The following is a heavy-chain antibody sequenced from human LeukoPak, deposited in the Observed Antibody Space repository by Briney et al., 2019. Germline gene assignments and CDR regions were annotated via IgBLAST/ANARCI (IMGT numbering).Heavy chain of an antibody. CDR3: SRDGGFLYYFDY. D-gene: IGHD2/OR15-2a*01. CDR2: IRSKAYGGTT. V-gene: IGHV3-49*04. J-gene: IGHJ4*02. CDR1: GFTFSSYS. Sequence: GGSLRLSCAASGFTFSSYSMNWVRQAPGKGLEWVAFIRSKAYGGTTEYAASVKGRFTISRDDSKSIAYLQMNSLKTEDTAVYYCSRDGGFLYYFDYWGQGTLVTVSS.